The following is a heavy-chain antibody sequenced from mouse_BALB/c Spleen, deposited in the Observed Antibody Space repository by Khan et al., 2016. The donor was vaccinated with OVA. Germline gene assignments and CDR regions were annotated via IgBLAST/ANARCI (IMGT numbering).Heavy chain of an antibody. J-gene: IGHJ4*01. D-gene: IGHD1-1*01. CDR3: AGLYYCGSSFYAMDY. Sequence: QVQLKQSGPGLVAPSQSLSITCTVSGFSLTSYGVNWVRQPPGKGLEWLGVIWAGGSTNYYSALMSRLIISTDNSTTQVFLKMNSLQTDDTAMYYCAGLYYCGSSFYAMDYWGQGTSVTVSS. CDR2: IWAGGST. V-gene: IGHV2-9*02. CDR1: GFSLTSYG.